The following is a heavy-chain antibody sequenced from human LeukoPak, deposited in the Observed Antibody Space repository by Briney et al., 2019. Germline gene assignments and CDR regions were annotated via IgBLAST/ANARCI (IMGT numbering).Heavy chain of an antibody. J-gene: IGHJ4*02. D-gene: IGHD1-26*01. CDR2: ISSYNGNT. CDR3: ARDAGSYAMDY. V-gene: IGHV1-18*01. CDR1: GYSFTTYG. Sequence: GASVKVSCKASGYSFTTYGIYWVRQAPGQGLEWMGWISSYNGNTKYAQNIQDRVTMTTDTSTSTAYMELRSLRSDDTAVYYCARDAGSYAMDYWGQGNLVTVPS.